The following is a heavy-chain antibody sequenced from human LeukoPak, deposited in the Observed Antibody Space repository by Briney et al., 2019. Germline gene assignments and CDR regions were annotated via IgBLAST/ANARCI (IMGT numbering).Heavy chain of an antibody. CDR3: ARDYNCGGDCYSHYFDY. V-gene: IGHV3-33*01. D-gene: IGHD2-21*02. CDR1: GFTFSSYG. Sequence: PGGSLRLSCAASGFTFSSYGMHWVRQAPGRGLEWVAVIWYDGSNKYYADSVKGRFTISRDNSKNTLYLQMNSLRAEDTAVYYCARDYNCGGDCYSHYFDYWGQGTLVTVSS. J-gene: IGHJ4*02. CDR2: IWYDGSNK.